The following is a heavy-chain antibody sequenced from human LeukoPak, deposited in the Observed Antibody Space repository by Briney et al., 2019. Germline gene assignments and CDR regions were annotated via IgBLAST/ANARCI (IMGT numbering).Heavy chain of an antibody. J-gene: IGHJ4*02. V-gene: IGHV4-39*01. Sequence: KPSETLSLTCTVSGGSISSSSYYWGWIRQPPGKGLEWIGSISYSGSTYYNPSLKSRVTISVHTSKNQFSLKLSSVTAADTAVYHCARHGIGSHYDRSGSTYGTYYFDYWGQGTLVTVSS. CDR2: ISYSGST. D-gene: IGHD3-22*01. CDR3: ARHGIGSHYDRSGSTYGTYYFDY. CDR1: GGSISSSSYY.